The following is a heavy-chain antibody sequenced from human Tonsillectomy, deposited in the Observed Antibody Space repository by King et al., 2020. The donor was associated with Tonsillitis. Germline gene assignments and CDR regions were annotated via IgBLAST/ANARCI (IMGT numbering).Heavy chain of an antibody. J-gene: IGHJ4*02. CDR2: INTNTGNTGNP. CDR1: GYFFTDYA. V-gene: IGHV7-4-1*02. Sequence: QLVQSGSELKKPGASVKVSCKASGYFFTDYAMNWVRQAPGQGLEWMGWINTNTGNTGNPTYAQGFTGRFVVSLDTSASTAYLQISSLKAEDTAVYYCARDYWGSDYWGQGTLVTVSS. D-gene: IGHD7-27*01. CDR3: ARDYWGSDY.